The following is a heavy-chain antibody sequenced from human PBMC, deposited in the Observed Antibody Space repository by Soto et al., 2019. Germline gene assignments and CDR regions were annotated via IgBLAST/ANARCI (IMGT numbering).Heavy chain of an antibody. J-gene: IGHJ4*02. CDR3: ATRPPDETYYGVFDY. CDR1: GGSIRSGDYY. CDR2: IYYSGST. Sequence: PSETLSLTCTVSGGSIRSGDYYWSWIRQPPGKGLESIGYIYYSGSTYYNPSLKSRVTISVDTSKNSLYLQMNNLRAEDTAVYYSATRPPDETYYGVFDYWGRGALVTVSS. D-gene: IGHD3-10*01. V-gene: IGHV4-30-4*01.